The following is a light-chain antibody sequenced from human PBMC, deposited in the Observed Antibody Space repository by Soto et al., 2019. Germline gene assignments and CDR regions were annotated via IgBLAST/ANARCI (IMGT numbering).Light chain of an antibody. CDR1: SSNIGNNY. CDR3: GTWDSSLSAPV. CDR2: DNN. Sequence: QSVLTQPPSVSAAPGQKVTISCSGSSSNIGNNYVSWYQQLPGTAPKLLIYDNNKRPSGIPDRFSGSKPGTSATLGITGLQTGDEADYYCGTWDSSLSAPVFGGGTKVTV. J-gene: IGLJ2*01. V-gene: IGLV1-51*01.